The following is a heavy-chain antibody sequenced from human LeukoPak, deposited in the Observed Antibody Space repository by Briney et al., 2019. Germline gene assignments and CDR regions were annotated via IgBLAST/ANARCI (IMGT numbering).Heavy chain of an antibody. CDR2: ISYDGNNR. CDR1: GFTFSSYA. J-gene: IGHJ4*02. CDR3: ARDQTVGVTAGGYCDS. V-gene: IGHV3-30-3*01. Sequence: GRSLRLSCAASGFTFSSYAMHWVRQAPGKGLEWVAVISYDGNNRYYADSVKGRFTISRDDSRSTLFLQMNSLGAEDTALYFCARDQTVGVTAGGYCDSWGQGALVTVSS. D-gene: IGHD1-26*01.